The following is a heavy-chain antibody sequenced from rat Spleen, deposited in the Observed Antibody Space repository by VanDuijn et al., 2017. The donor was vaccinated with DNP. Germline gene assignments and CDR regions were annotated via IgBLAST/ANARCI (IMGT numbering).Heavy chain of an antibody. CDR1: GFTFSDYN. D-gene: IGHD1-4*01. V-gene: IGHV5-7*01. CDR2: IIYDGSRT. J-gene: IGHJ3*01. CDR3: ARPSFPEITPGWFVS. Sequence: EVQLVESGGGLVQPGRSLKLSCAASGFTFSDYNMAWVRQAPKKGLEWVATIIYDGSRTYYRDSVKGRFTISRDNAKSILYLQMNSLRSEDTATYYCARPSFPEITPGWFVSWGQGTLVTVSS.